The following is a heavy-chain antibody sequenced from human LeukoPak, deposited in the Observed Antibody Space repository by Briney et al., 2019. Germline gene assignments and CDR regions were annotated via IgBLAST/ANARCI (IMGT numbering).Heavy chain of an antibody. Sequence: PSETLSPTCTVSGGSISSYYWSWIRQPAGKGLEWIGRIYTSGSTNYNPSLKSRVTISVDTSKNQFSLKLNSVTAADTAVYYCARGGSSPWANNWFDPWGQGTLVTVSS. CDR2: IYTSGST. D-gene: IGHD2-2*01. CDR1: GGSISSYY. J-gene: IGHJ5*02. CDR3: ARGGSSPWANNWFDP. V-gene: IGHV4-4*07.